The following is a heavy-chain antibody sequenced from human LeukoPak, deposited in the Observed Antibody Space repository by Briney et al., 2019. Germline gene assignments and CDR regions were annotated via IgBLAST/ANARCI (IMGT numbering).Heavy chain of an antibody. CDR1: GFTFSSYA. D-gene: IGHD3-22*01. Sequence: PGGSLRLSCAASGFTFSSYAMSWVRQAPGKGLEWVSAISGSGGSTYYADSVKGRFTISRDNSKNTLYLQMNSLRAEDTAVYCCAKGYYYDSSGYEDYWGQGTLVTVSS. J-gene: IGHJ4*02. V-gene: IGHV3-23*01. CDR3: AKGYYYDSSGYEDY. CDR2: ISGSGGST.